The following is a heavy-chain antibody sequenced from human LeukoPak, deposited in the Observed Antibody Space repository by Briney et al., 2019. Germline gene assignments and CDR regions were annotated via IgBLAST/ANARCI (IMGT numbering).Heavy chain of an antibody. J-gene: IGHJ6*02. V-gene: IGHV4-34*01. CDR3: ARGRDYYDSSGYYYYYGMDV. CDR1: GGSFSGYY. D-gene: IGHD3-22*01. CDR2: INHSGST. Sequence: SETLSLTCAVYGGSFSGYYWSWIRQPPGKGLEWIGEINHSGSTNYNPSLKSRVTISVDTSKNQFSLKLSSVTAADTAVYYCARGRDYYDSSGYYYYYGMDVWGQGTTVTASS.